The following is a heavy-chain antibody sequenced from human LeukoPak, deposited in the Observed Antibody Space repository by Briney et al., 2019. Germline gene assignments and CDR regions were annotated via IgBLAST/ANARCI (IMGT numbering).Heavy chain of an antibody. J-gene: IGHJ4*02. CDR2: INHSGST. V-gene: IGHV4-34*01. CDR3: ARGGHGYSSGWLFDY. Sequence: SETLSLTGSVYGLSFSGFYWRWLRPPPGKELEWMGKINHSGSTNYNPSLKSRVTISADTSKNQSSLKLGSVTAADTAVYYCARGGHGYSSGWLFDYRGPGNPGSASS. D-gene: IGHD6-19*01. CDR1: GLSFSGFY.